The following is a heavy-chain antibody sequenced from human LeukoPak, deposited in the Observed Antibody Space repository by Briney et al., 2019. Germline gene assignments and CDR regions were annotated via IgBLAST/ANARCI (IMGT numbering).Heavy chain of an antibody. CDR1: GYTFTSNA. J-gene: IGHJ4*02. CDR2: LKTGNGNT. Sequence: ASVKVSCKASGYTFTSNAMHWVRQAPGQRLEWMGWLKTGNGNTKYSQKFQGRVTITRDTSASTAYLELSNLRSEDTAVYYCARDLSAVAGLGDYWGQGTLVTVSS. V-gene: IGHV1-3*04. CDR3: ARDLSAVAGLGDY. D-gene: IGHD6-19*01.